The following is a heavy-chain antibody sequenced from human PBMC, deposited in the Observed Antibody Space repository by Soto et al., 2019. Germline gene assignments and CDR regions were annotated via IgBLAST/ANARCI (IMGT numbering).Heavy chain of an antibody. CDR1: GFTFSDYY. J-gene: IGHJ4*02. CDR3: ARDSRVYYGSGSSVDG. D-gene: IGHD3-10*01. CDR2: ISSSGNTV. V-gene: IGHV3-11*01. Sequence: GGFLRLSCAASGFTFSDYYMSWIRQAPGKGLEWISYISSSGNTVYYADSVEGRFTISRDNAQNSLYLQMNNLRAEDTAVYYCARDSRVYYGSGSSVDGWGQGTLVTVSS.